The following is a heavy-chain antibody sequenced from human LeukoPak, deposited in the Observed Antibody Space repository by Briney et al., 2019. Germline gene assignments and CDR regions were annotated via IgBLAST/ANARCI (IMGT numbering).Heavy chain of an antibody. D-gene: IGHD1-26*01. CDR1: GVSIRSTSYY. Sequence: AETLSLTCTVSGVSIRSTSYYWGGIRQPPGKGLEGIGTIYYSGSTYYNPSLKNQFTIAVDRSKNQLSLKVSSVTASDTAVYYCARQETWERSALIDYWGQGTLVTVSS. CDR3: ARQETWERSALIDY. J-gene: IGHJ4*02. CDR2: IYYSGST. V-gene: IGHV4-39*01.